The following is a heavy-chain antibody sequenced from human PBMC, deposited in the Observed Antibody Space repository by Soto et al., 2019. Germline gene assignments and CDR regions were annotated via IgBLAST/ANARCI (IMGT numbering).Heavy chain of an antibody. D-gene: IGHD3-10*01. J-gene: IGHJ3*02. V-gene: IGHV1-3*01. CDR1: GYTFTSYA. Sequence: QVQLVQSGAEVKKPGASVKVSCKASGYTFTSYAMHWVRQAPGQRLEWMGWINAGNGNTKYSQKFQGRVTITRDTTESTAYMELSSLRSEDTAVYYCAYMVRGVNGAFDIWGQGTMVTVSS. CDR3: AYMVRGVNGAFDI. CDR2: INAGNGNT.